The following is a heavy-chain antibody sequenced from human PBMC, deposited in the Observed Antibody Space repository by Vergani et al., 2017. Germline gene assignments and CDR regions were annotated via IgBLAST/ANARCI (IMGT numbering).Heavy chain of an antibody. CDR1: GFTFSNNW. V-gene: IGHV3-74*01. CDR2: INSDGRST. Sequence: EVQLVESGGGLVQPGGSLRLSCAGSGFTFSNNWMHWVRQAPGTGLEWVSRINSDGRSTSYADSVKGRFTISRDNAKNTLYLQMNSLRAEDTAVYYCGRELGIPWGQGTLVTVSS. CDR3: GRELGIP. J-gene: IGHJ5*02. D-gene: IGHD3-16*01.